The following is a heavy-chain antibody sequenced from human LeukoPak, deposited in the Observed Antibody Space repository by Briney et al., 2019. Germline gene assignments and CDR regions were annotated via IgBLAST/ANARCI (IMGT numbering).Heavy chain of an antibody. CDR1: GYNFTTFW. CDR2: IYPGDSDT. D-gene: IGHD4-17*01. Sequence: GESLEISCKTSGYNFTTFWIGWVRQMPGKGLEWMGIIYPGDSDTRYSPSFQGQVTISADKSISTAYLQWSSLKASDTAMYYCARYLPYGDYEGSYGYYYMDVWGKGTTVTISS. J-gene: IGHJ6*03. V-gene: IGHV5-51*01. CDR3: ARYLPYGDYEGSYGYYYMDV.